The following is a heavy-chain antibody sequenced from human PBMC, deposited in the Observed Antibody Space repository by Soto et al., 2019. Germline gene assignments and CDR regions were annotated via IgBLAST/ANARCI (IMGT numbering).Heavy chain of an antibody. CDR2: TYYRSKWYN. D-gene: IGHD5-18*01. CDR1: GDSVSSNSAA. J-gene: IGHJ4*02. V-gene: IGHV6-1*01. CDR3: ARDLSRRGYSYRWGYYFDY. Sequence: SQTLSLTCAISGDSVSSNSAAWNWIRQSPSRGLEWLGRTYYRSKWYNDYAVSVKSRITINPDPSKNQFSLQLNSVTPEDTAVYYCARDLSRRGYSYRWGYYFDYWGQGTLVTVSS.